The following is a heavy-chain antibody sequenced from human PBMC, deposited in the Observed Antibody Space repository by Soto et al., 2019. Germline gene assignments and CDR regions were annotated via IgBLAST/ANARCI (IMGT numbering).Heavy chain of an antibody. J-gene: IGHJ4*02. CDR1: GFTFSSYS. CDR2: ISSSSSYI. D-gene: IGHD5-18*01. V-gene: IGHV3-21*01. CDR3: ASHQRIQLWHLR. Sequence: GGSLRLSCAASGFTFSSYSMNWVRQAPGKGLEWVSSISSSSSYIYYADSVKGRFTISRDNAKNSLYLQMNSLRAEDTAVYYCASHQRIQLWHLRWGQGTLVTVPQ.